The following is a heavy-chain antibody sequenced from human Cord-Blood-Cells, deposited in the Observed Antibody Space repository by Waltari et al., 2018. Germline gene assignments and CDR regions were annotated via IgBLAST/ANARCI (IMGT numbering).Heavy chain of an antibody. CDR3: ARDRRDGYKNGFDY. CDR2: SYYSGST. V-gene: IGHV4-59*01. Sequence: QVQLQESGPGLVKPSETLSLTCTVSGGSLSSYYWSWIRQPPGKGREWSGYSYYSGSTNYNPSLKSRVTISVDTAKNQFSLKLSSVTAADTAWYYCARDRRDGYKNGFDYWGQGTLVTVSS. J-gene: IGHJ4*02. CDR1: GGSLSSYY. D-gene: IGHD5-12*01.